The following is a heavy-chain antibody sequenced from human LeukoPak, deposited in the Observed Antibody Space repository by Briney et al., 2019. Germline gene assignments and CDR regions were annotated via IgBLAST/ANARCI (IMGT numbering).Heavy chain of an antibody. D-gene: IGHD6-19*01. CDR1: GGSISSGSYY. V-gene: IGHV4-61*02. CDR3: ARDSVAGTRAGGYYYYGMDV. J-gene: IGHJ6*02. Sequence: SQTLSLTCTVSGGSISSGSYYWIWIRQPAGKGLNWIGRNYTSGSTNYNPSLKSRVTISVDTSKTQFSLKLSSVTAVDTAVYYCARDSVAGTRAGGYYYYGMDVWGQGTTVTVSS. CDR2: NYTSGST.